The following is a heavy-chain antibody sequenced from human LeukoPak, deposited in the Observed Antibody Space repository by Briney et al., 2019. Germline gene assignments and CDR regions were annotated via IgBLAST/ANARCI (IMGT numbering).Heavy chain of an antibody. V-gene: IGHV3-21*01. CDR1: GFTFSSYS. D-gene: IGHD4/OR15-4a*01. CDR2: ISSSSSYI. J-gene: IGHJ6*02. CDR3: ARAYGARYYYYGMDV. Sequence: PGGSLRLSCAASGFTFSSYSMNWVRQAPGKGLEWVSSISSSSSYIYYADSVKGRFTISRDNAKNSLYLQMNSLRAEDTAVYYCARAYGARYYYYGMDVWGQGTTDTVSS.